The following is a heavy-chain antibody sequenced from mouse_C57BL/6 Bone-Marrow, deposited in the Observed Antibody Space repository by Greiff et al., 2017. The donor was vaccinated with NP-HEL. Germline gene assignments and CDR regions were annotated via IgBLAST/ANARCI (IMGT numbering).Heavy chain of an antibody. J-gene: IGHJ4*01. CDR2: ISSGSSTI. V-gene: IGHV5-17*01. CDR3: ARGGGDGYDYAMDY. CDR1: GFTFSDYG. Sequence: EVKLMESGGGLVKPGGSLKLSCAASGFTFSDYGMHWVRQAPEKGLEWVAYISSGSSTIYYADTVKGRFTISRDNAKNTLFLQMTSRRSEDTAMYYCARGGGDGYDYAMDYWGQGTSVTVSS. D-gene: IGHD2-2*01.